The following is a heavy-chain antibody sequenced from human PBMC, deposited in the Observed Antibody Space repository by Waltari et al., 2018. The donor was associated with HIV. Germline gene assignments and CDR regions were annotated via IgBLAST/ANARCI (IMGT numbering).Heavy chain of an antibody. D-gene: IGHD5-18*01. Sequence: QVQLVESGGGVVQPGRSLRLSCEASGFTFSSYGMHWVRQAPGKGLECVGVISYDGSNKYYADSVKGLFTISRDNSKNTLYLQMNSLRAEDTAVYYCAKPAAMASYGMDVWGQGTTVTVSS. CDR1: GFTFSSYG. CDR2: ISYDGSNK. J-gene: IGHJ6*02. CDR3: AKPAAMASYGMDV. V-gene: IGHV3-30*18.